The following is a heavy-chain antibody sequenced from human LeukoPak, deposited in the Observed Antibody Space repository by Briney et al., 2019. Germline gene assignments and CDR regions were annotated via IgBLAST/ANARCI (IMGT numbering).Heavy chain of an antibody. D-gene: IGHD3-9*01. J-gene: IGHJ4*02. CDR2: IIPILGIA. CDR3: AKGRMGGYFDWLSQDLCYFDY. Sequence: ASVKVSCKASGGTFSSYAISWVRQAPGQGLEWMGRIIPILGIANYAQKFQGRVTITADKSTSTAYMELSSLRAEDTALYYCAKGRMGGYFDWLSQDLCYFDYWGQGTLVTVSS. CDR1: GGTFSSYA. V-gene: IGHV1-69*04.